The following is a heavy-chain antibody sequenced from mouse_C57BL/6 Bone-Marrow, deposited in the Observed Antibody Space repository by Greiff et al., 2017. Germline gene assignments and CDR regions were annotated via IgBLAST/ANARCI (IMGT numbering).Heavy chain of an antibody. V-gene: IGHV1-69*01. CDR1: GYTFTSYW. CDR2: IDPSDSYT. Sequence: QVQLQQPGAELVMPGASVKLSCKASGYTFTSYWMHWVKQRPGQGLEWIGEIDPSDSYTNYNQKFKGKSTLTVDKSSSTAYMQLSSLTSEDSAVYYCARGGNSMVTTKCFAYWGQGTLVTVSA. J-gene: IGHJ3*01. CDR3: ARGGNSMVTTKCFAY. D-gene: IGHD2-1*01.